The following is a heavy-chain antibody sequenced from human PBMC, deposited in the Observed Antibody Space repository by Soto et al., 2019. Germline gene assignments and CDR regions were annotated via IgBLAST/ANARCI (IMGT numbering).Heavy chain of an antibody. J-gene: IGHJ5*01. D-gene: IGHD5-12*01. V-gene: IGHV3-21*01. CDR1: GFTFSSYS. Sequence: SLRLSCAASGFTFSSYSMKWVRQAPGKGLEWVSAISSSSSFIYYADSVKGRFTISRDNAKNSLYLQMNSLRAEDTAVYYCAGSPKAPRAGYKFGPTSVVSWGQGTLVTVSS. CDR2: ISSSSSFI. CDR3: AGSPKAPRAGYKFGPTSVVS.